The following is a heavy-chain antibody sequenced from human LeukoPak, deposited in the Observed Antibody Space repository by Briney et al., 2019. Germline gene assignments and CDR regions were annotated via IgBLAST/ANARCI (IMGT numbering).Heavy chain of an antibody. CDR2: SNAGNGNT. CDR1: GYTFTSYA. J-gene: IGHJ4*02. V-gene: IGHV1-3*02. Sequence: ASVKVSCKASGYTFTSYAMHWVRQAPGQRLEWMGWSNAGNGNTKYSQEFQGRVTITRDTSTSTAYMELRSLRSDDTAVYYCARGSAGAAAGLFDYWGQGTLVTVSS. D-gene: IGHD6-13*01. CDR3: ARGSAGAAAGLFDY.